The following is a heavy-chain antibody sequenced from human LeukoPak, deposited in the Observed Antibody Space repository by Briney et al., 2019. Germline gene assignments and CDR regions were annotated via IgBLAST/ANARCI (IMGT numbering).Heavy chain of an antibody. Sequence: GGSLRLSCAASRFSFSSYAMSWVRQAPGKGLEWVSGISTSGDSTYYADSVKGRFTISRDNSKNTLYLQMNSLRAEDTAVYYCAKDRDEYSSGWYYFDYWGQGTLVTVSS. CDR2: ISTSGDST. J-gene: IGHJ4*02. D-gene: IGHD6-19*01. CDR3: AKDRDEYSSGWYYFDY. V-gene: IGHV3-23*01. CDR1: RFSFSSYA.